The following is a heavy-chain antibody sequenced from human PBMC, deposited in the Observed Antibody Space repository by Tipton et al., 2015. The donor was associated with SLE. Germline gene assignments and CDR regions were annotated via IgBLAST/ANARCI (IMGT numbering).Heavy chain of an antibody. CDR3: AKVNYRGGAFDV. V-gene: IGHV3-11*01. D-gene: IGHD5-24*01. CDR1: GFTFSDYY. Sequence: SLRLSCAASGFTFSDYYMSWIRQAPGKGLEWVSYISSSGTTIYYADSVKGRFTISRDNAKNSLYLQMNSLRAEDTAVYYCAKVNYRGGAFDVWGQGTMVTVSS. J-gene: IGHJ3*01. CDR2: ISSSGTTI.